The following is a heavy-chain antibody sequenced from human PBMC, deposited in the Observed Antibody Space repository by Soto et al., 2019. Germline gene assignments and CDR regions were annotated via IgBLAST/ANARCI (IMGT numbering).Heavy chain of an antibody. J-gene: IGHJ3*02. D-gene: IGHD6-19*01. CDR1: GGTFSSYA. V-gene: IGHV1-69*13. Sequence: SVKVSCKASGGTFSSYAISWVRQAPGQGLEWMGGIIPIFGTANYAQKFQGRVTITADESTSTAYMELSSLRSEDTAVYYCARDKGIAVAPDAFDIWGQGTMVTVSS. CDR3: ARDKGIAVAPDAFDI. CDR2: IIPIFGTA.